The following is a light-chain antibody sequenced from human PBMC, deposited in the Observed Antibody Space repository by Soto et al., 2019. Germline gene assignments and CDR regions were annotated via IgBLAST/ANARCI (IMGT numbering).Light chain of an antibody. CDR2: RNN. J-gene: IGLJ2*01. Sequence: QSVLTQPPSASGTPGQRVTISCSGNNSDIGSNYVYWYQQFPGTAPKLLIYRNNQRPSGVPDRFSGSKSGTSASLAISGLRSEDEADYFCAAWDDSPSVRLFGGGTQLTVL. V-gene: IGLV1-47*01. CDR1: NSDIGSNY. CDR3: AAWDDSPSVRL.